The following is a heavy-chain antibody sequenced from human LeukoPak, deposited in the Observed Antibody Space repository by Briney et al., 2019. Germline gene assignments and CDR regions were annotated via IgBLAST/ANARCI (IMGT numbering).Heavy chain of an antibody. J-gene: IGHJ3*02. CDR1: AFIVSSNY. V-gene: IGHV3-53*04. Sequence: GRSLILESPAFAFIVSSNYMIWVRQAAGLLLAWVSVIYSGGSTYYADSVKGRFTISRHTSKNTLYLQMNSLRAEDTAVYYCATMVGPPAFDIWGQGTMVTVSS. CDR2: IYSGGST. CDR3: ATMVGPPAFDI. D-gene: IGHD4-23*01.